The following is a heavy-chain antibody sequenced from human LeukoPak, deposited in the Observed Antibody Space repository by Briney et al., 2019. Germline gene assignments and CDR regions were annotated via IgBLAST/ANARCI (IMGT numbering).Heavy chain of an antibody. D-gene: IGHD3-10*01. CDR3: ARSTNGRVLLWFGELAMETNLDY. CDR2: ISSSSSYI. J-gene: IGHJ4*02. Sequence: GGSLRLSCAASGFTFSSYSMNWVRQAPGKGLEWVSSISSSSSYIYYADSVKGRFTISRDNAKNSLYLQMNSLRAEDTAVYYCARSTNGRVLLWFGELAMETNLDYWGQGTLVTVSS. CDR1: GFTFSSYS. V-gene: IGHV3-21*01.